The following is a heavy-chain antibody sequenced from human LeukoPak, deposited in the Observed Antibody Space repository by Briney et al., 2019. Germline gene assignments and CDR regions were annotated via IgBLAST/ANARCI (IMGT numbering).Heavy chain of an antibody. CDR2: IIPIFGTA. V-gene: IGHV1-69*05. J-gene: IGHJ4*02. D-gene: IGHD2-2*01. CDR3: ARERGYCSSTSCHNLDY. Sequence: SVKVSCKASGGTFSSYAISWVRQAPGQGLEWMGGIIPIFGTANYAQKFQGRVTITTDESTSTAYMELSSLRSEGTAVYYCARERGYCSSTSCHNLDYWGQGTLVTVSS. CDR1: GGTFSSYA.